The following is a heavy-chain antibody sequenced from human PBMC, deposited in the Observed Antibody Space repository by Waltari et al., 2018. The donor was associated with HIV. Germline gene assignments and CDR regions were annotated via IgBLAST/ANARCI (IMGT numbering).Heavy chain of an antibody. V-gene: IGHV3-48*01. Sequence: EVQLVESGGGLVQPGGSRRLSCSAYGFPFGNYTMNWVRQDPGKGLEWVSYISRSSSSIFYADSVKGRFTISRDNAKNSLYLQMNSLRVEDTAVYYCARDINGGWGYWGQGTLVTVAS. CDR2: ISRSSSSI. CDR1: GFPFGNYT. D-gene: IGHD7-27*01. CDR3: ARDINGGWGY. J-gene: IGHJ4*02.